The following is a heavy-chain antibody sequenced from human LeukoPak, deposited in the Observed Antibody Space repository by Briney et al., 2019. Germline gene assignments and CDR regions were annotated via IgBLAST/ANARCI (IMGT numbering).Heavy chain of an antibody. CDR1: GFTFSSYG. Sequence: GGPLRLSCAASGFTFSSYGMHWVRQAPGKGLEWVAAISYDGSNKYYADSVKGRFTISRDNSKNTLYLQMNSLRAEDTAVYYCAKAGMTTVTTSFDYWGQGTLVTVSS. J-gene: IGHJ4*02. CDR2: ISYDGSNK. V-gene: IGHV3-30*18. CDR3: AKAGMTTVTTSFDY. D-gene: IGHD4-17*01.